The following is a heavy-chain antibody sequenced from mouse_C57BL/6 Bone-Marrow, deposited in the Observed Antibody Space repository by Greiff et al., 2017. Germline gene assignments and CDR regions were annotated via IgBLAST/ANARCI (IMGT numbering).Heavy chain of an antibody. J-gene: IGHJ3*01. V-gene: IGHV5-4*01. Sequence: EVQLVESGGGLVKPGGSLKLSCAASGFTFSSYAMSWVRQTPEKRLEWVATISDGGSYTYYPDNVKGRFTISRDNAKNNLYLQMSHLKSEDTAMYYCARDKEDGYPLFAYWGQGTLVTVSA. CDR1: GFTFSSYA. D-gene: IGHD2-3*01. CDR2: ISDGGSYT. CDR3: ARDKEDGYPLFAY.